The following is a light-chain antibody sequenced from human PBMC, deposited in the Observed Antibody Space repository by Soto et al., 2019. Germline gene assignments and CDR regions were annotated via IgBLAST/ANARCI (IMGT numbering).Light chain of an antibody. J-gene: IGLJ1*01. CDR2: EVR. Sequence: SVLTQPASVSGSPGQSITISCTGTSSDVGGYNYVSWYQQHPGKAPKLLIYEVRHRPSGISNRFSGSKSGNTASLTISGLQAEDEADFYCTSYTSSSTYVFGTGTKVTVL. V-gene: IGLV2-14*01. CDR1: SSDVGGYNY. CDR3: TSYTSSSTYV.